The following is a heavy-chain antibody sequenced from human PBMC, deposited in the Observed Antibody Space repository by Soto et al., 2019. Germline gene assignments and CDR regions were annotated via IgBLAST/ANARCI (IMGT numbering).Heavy chain of an antibody. CDR3: ARGEGDYCYFGMDV. CDR1: GYTFTSYD. CDR2: MNPNSGNT. J-gene: IGHJ6*02. Sequence: ASVKVSCKASGYTFTSYDINWVRQATGQGLEWMGWMNPNSGNTGYAQKFQGRVTMTRNTSISTAYMELSSLRSEDTVVYYCARGEGDYCYFGMDVWGQGTTVTVSS. V-gene: IGHV1-8*01.